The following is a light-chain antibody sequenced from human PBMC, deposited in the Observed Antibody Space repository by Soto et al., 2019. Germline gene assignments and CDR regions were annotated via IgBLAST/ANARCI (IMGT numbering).Light chain of an antibody. CDR2: DVT. V-gene: IGLV2-11*01. CDR3: CSRAGSYTLV. CDR1: SSDVGAYNY. J-gene: IGLJ2*01. Sequence: QSALTQPRSVSGSPGRSVTISCTGTSSDVGAYNYVSWYQQHPGKAPKLMIYDVTKRPSGVPDRFSGSKSGNTASLTISGLQAEDEADYHCCSRAGSYTLVFGGGTKLTVL.